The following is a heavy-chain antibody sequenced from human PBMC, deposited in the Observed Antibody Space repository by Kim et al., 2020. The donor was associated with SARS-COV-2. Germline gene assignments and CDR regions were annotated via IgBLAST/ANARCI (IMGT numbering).Heavy chain of an antibody. CDR2: ISGNGTTT. J-gene: IGHJ3*02. Sequence: GGSLRLSCATSGFTLSIYSMNWVRQAPGKGLEWVSHISGNGTTTKHADSVKGRFTISRDNAKNSLFLQMNGLRAEDTALYYCVRENHWAFDIWGQGTMVT. CDR3: VRENHWAFDI. CDR1: GFTLSIYS. V-gene: IGHV3-48*04.